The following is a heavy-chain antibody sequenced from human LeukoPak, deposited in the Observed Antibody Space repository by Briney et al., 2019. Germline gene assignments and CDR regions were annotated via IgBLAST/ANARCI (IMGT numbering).Heavy chain of an antibody. V-gene: IGHV3-21*01. J-gene: IGHJ4*02. CDR2: ISSSSSYI. CDR1: GFTFSSYS. CDR3: AKDSDRGGAIYYFDY. D-gene: IGHD3-3*01. Sequence: PGGSLRLSCAASGFTFSSYSMNWVRQAPGKGLEWVSSISSSSSYIYYADSVKGRFTISRDNSKNTLYLQMNSLRAEDTAVYYCAKDSDRGGAIYYFDYWGQGTLVTVSS.